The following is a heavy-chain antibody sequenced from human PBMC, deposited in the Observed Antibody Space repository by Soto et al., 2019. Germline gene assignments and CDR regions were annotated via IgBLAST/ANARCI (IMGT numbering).Heavy chain of an antibody. V-gene: IGHV3-30-3*01. CDR2: ISYDGSNK. CDR1: GFTVSSYA. D-gene: IGHD3-10*01. Sequence: QVQLVESGGGVVQPGRSLRLSCAASGFTVSSYAMHWVRQAPGKGLEWVPVISYDGSNKYYADSVKGRFTISRDNSKNTLYLQMNSLRAEDTAVYYCARAPVWFGELLSRPFDYWGQGTLVTVSS. J-gene: IGHJ4*02. CDR3: ARAPVWFGELLSRPFDY.